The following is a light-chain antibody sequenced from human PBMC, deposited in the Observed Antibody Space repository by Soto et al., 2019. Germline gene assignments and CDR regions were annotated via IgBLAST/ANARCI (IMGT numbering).Light chain of an antibody. CDR1: QSVSSN. Sequence: EIVMTQSPTTLSVSPGERATLSCRASQSVSSNLAWYQQRPGQAPRLLIFGASTRATGIPARFSGSGSGTEFTLTISSLQSEDFAVYYCQPYRNWPYTFGQGTQLEIK. CDR2: GAS. J-gene: IGKJ2*01. CDR3: QPYRNWPYT. V-gene: IGKV3-15*01.